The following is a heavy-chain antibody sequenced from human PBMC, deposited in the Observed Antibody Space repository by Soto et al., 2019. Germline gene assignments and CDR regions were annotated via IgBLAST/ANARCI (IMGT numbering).Heavy chain of an antibody. CDR3: AREDYYGMDV. CDR1: GFTFSDYY. V-gene: IGHV3-11*05. J-gene: IGHJ6*02. Sequence: QVQLVESGGGLVRPGGSLRLSCAASGFTFSDYYMTWIRQAPGKGLEWVSYITGSSDYTNYADSVKGRFTTSRDNVKNSLYMQMHSLRAEDTAVYYCAREDYYGMDVWGQGNTVTVSS. CDR2: ITGSSDYT.